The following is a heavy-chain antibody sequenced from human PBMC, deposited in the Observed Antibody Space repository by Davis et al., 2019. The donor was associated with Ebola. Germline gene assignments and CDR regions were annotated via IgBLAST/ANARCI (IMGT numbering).Heavy chain of an antibody. D-gene: IGHD6-13*01. CDR3: AHKPATAAGVFDF. V-gene: IGHV2-5*02. CDR1: DFSLSTRGVG. CDR2: IYWDDDR. Sequence: SGPTLVKPTQTLTLTCTFSDFSLSTRGVGVGWIRQPPGKALEWLALIYWDDDRRYNPSLKNRLTISKDTSKNQVVLTLTNMDPVDTATYFCAHKPATAAGVFDFWGQGILITVSS. J-gene: IGHJ4*02.